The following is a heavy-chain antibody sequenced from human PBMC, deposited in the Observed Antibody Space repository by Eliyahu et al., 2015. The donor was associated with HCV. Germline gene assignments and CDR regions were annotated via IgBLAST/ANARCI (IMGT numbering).Heavy chain of an antibody. J-gene: IGHJ4*02. CDR3: ARSARYRGLGGNLDY. CDR2: IWYDGSNE. Sequence: QVQLVESGGGVVQPGRSLRLSCAASGFTFSNYAMHWVRQAPGKGLEWVTVIWYDGSNEYYSDSVKGRFTISRDNSKNTLHLQMNSLRAEDTAVYYCARSARYRGLGGNLDYWGQGTLVTVSS. D-gene: IGHD1-1*01. V-gene: IGHV3-33*08. CDR1: GFTFSNYA.